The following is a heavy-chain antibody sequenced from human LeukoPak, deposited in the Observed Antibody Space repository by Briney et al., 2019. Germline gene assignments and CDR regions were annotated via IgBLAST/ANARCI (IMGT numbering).Heavy chain of an antibody. J-gene: IGHJ1*01. CDR2: ISSNGGST. V-gene: IGHV3-64D*09. CDR3: VKGGRLDYGDYVVGEYFQH. Sequence: GGSLRLSCSASGFTFSSYAMHWVRRAPGKGLEYVSAISSNGGSTYYADSVKGRFTISRDKSKNTLYLQMSSLRAEDTAVYYCVKGGRLDYGDYVVGEYFQHWGQGTLVTVSS. CDR1: GFTFSSYA. D-gene: IGHD4-17*01.